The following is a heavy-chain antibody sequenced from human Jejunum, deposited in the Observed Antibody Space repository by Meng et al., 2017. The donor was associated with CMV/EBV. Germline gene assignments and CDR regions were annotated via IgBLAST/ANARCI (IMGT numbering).Heavy chain of an antibody. CDR2: INHSGST. Sequence: LTCAVYGGSFSGYYWSWIRQPPGKGLEWIGEINHSGSTNYNPSLKSRVTISVDTSKNQFSLKLSSVTAADTAVYYCARVNWGPDYWGQGTRVTVSS. CDR1: GGSFSGYY. J-gene: IGHJ4*02. D-gene: IGHD7-27*01. CDR3: ARVNWGPDY. V-gene: IGHV4-34*01.